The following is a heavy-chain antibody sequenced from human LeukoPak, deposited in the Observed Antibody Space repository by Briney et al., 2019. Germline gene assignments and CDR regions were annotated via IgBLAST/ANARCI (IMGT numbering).Heavy chain of an antibody. J-gene: IGHJ4*02. CDR3: ARGEEYVYYFDY. CDR1: GGSISSAGYY. Sequence: SQTLSLTCTVSGGSISSAGYYWSWIRQHPGKGLEWIGYIYYNGQTYYNPSLKSRLTLSVDTSDNQFSLKVTSVTAADTAVYYCARGEEYVYYFDYWGQGSLVTVSS. V-gene: IGHV4-31*03. D-gene: IGHD2-2*01. CDR2: IYYNGQT.